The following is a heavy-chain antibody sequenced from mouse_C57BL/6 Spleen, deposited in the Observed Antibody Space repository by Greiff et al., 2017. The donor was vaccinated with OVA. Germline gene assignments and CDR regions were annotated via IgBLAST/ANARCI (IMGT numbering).Heavy chain of an antibody. D-gene: IGHD2-2*01. J-gene: IGHJ4*01. Sequence: QVQLQQPGAELVKPGASVKMSCKASGYTFTSYWITWVKQRPGQGLEWIGDIYPGSGSTNYNEKFKSKATLTVDTSSSTAYMQLSSLTSEDSAVYYCARGLVESSYYYAMDYWGQGTSVTVSS. V-gene: IGHV1-55*01. CDR1: GYTFTSYW. CDR2: IYPGSGST. CDR3: ARGLVESSYYYAMDY.